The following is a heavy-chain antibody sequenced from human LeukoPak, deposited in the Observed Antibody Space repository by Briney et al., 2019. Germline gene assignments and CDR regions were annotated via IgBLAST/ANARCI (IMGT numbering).Heavy chain of an antibody. J-gene: IGHJ4*02. V-gene: IGHV3-23*01. Sequence: GGSLRLSCAASGFTFSSYAMSWVRQAPGKGLEWVSAISGSGGGTYYADSVKGRFTISRDNSKNTLYLQMNSLRAEDTAVYYCAKRPDSSGYYYGPFDYWGQGTLVTVSS. CDR2: ISGSGGGT. CDR3: AKRPDSSGYYYGPFDY. D-gene: IGHD3-22*01. CDR1: GFTFSSYA.